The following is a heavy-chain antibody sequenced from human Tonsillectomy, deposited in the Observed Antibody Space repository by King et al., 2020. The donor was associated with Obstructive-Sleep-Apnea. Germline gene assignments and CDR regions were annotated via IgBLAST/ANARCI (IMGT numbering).Heavy chain of an antibody. CDR3: ARGHYGDSRRYYYFDY. D-gene: IGHD3-22*01. CDR2: IIPIFGTA. Sequence: AQLVQSGAEVKKPGSSVKVSCKASGGTFSSYAISWVRQAPGQGLEWMGGIIPIFGTANYAQKFQGRVTITADESTSTAYMELSSLRSEDTAVHYCARGHYGDSRRYYYFDYWGQGTLVTVSS. J-gene: IGHJ4*02. V-gene: IGHV1-69*01. CDR1: GGTFSSYA.